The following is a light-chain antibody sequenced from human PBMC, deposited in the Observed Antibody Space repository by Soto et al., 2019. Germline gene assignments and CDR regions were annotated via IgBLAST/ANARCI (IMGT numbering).Light chain of an antibody. CDR1: SSNIGNNY. CDR2: ENN. V-gene: IGLV1-51*02. CDR3: GTWDTGLSAGL. Sequence: QSVLTQPPSVSAAPGQEVTISCSGSSSNIGNNYVSWFQQLPGTAPKLLIYENNKRPSAIPDRFSGSKSGTAATLGITALQTGDEADYYCGTWDTGLSAGLFGGGTKLTVL. J-gene: IGLJ3*02.